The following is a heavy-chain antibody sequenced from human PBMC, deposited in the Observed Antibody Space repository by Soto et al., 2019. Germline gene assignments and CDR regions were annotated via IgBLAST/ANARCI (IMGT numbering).Heavy chain of an antibody. CDR1: GGSLSSYY. Sequence: QVQLQQWGAGLLKPSETLSLTCAVSGGSLSSYYWSWIRQPPGKGLEWIGEMNHSGSTNYNPSLKVRVTISLDTSKHQFSLQVSSVTAADTDVYYCARGRGQISLYDYYGMDVWGQGTTVTVSS. CDR3: ARGRGQISLYDYYGMDV. D-gene: IGHD3-10*01. V-gene: IGHV4-34*01. J-gene: IGHJ6*02. CDR2: MNHSGST.